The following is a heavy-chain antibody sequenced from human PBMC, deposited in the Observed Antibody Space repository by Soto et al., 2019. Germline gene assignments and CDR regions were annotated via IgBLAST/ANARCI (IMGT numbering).Heavy chain of an antibody. V-gene: IGHV1-18*01. D-gene: IGHD3-10*01. CDR2: ISAYNGNT. CDR1: AYTFTSYG. CDR3: ARLYGSGPPYHYYYMDV. J-gene: IGHJ6*03. Sequence: GASVKVSCKASAYTFTSYGISWVRQAPGQGLEWMGWISAYNGNTNYAQKHQGRVTMTTDTSTSTAYMELRSLRSDDTAVYYCARLYGSGPPYHYYYMDVWGKGTTVTVS.